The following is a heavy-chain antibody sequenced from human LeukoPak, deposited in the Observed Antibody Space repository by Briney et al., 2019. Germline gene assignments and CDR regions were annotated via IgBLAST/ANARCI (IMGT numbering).Heavy chain of an antibody. D-gene: IGHD5-12*01. CDR1: GYTFTGYY. Sequence: GASVKVSCKASGYTFTGYYMHWVRQAPGQGLEWMGWINPYSCGTNYAQKFQGRVTMTRDTSISTAYMELSRLRSDDTAVYYCARDQLYSGYDYYYYYYMDVWGKGTTVTVSS. J-gene: IGHJ6*03. CDR2: INPYSCGT. CDR3: ARDQLYSGYDYYYYYYMDV. V-gene: IGHV1-2*02.